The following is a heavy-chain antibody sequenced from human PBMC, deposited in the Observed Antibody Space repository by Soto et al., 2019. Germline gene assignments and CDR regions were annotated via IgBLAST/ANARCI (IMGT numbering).Heavy chain of an antibody. CDR1: GYNFATHW. CDR2: IFPGDAET. CDR3: ATPGGFGMDV. J-gene: IGHJ6*01. V-gene: IGHV5-51*01. Sequence: EVQLVQSAAEVKKPGESLKISCQGSGYNFATHWIGWVRHKAGKGLEWMGIIFPGDAETRYSPSFQGHITISADKSISTAYLRWSSLKASDTGMYYCATPGGFGMDVW. D-gene: IGHD5-12*01.